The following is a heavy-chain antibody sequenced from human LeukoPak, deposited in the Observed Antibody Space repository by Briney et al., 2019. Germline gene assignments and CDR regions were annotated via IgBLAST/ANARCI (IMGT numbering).Heavy chain of an antibody. CDR3: ARTQGWGTVRTGYYYGMGV. CDR2: IYYSET. CDR1: GASISSSY. V-gene: IGHV4-59*08. J-gene: IGHJ6*02. D-gene: IGHD4-11*01. Sequence: TETLSLTCTVSGASISSSYWSWIRQPPGKGLEWIGYIYYSETYYNPSLKSRVTISLDTSKNQFSLNLRFVTAADTAVYYCARTQGWGTVRTGYYYGMGVWGQGTTVTVSS.